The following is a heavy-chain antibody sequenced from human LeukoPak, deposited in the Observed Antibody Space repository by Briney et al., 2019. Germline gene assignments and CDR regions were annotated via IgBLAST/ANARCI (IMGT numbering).Heavy chain of an antibody. V-gene: IGHV1-18*01. CDR1: GYTFTSYG. J-gene: IGHJ4*02. CDR2: ISAYNGNT. Sequence: ASVKVSCKASGYTFTSYGISWVRQAPGRGLEWMGWISAYNGNTNYAQKLQGRVTMTTDTSTSTAYMELRSLRSDDTAVYYCARDLSRYYYDSSGQGLLDYWGQGTLVTVSS. CDR3: ARDLSRYYYDSSGQGLLDY. D-gene: IGHD3-22*01.